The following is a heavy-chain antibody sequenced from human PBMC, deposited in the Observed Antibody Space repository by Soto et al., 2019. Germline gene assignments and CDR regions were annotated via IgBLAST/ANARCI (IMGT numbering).Heavy chain of an antibody. Sequence: GGSLRLSCAASGFTFSDHYMDWVRQAPGKGLEWVAVISYDGSNKYYADSVKGRFTISRDNSKNTLYLQMNSLRAEDTAVYYCANIGERYDYEKSHYGMDVWGQGTTVTVSS. D-gene: IGHD4-17*01. V-gene: IGHV3-30*18. CDR1: GFTFSDHY. CDR2: ISYDGSNK. CDR3: ANIGERYDYEKSHYGMDV. J-gene: IGHJ6*02.